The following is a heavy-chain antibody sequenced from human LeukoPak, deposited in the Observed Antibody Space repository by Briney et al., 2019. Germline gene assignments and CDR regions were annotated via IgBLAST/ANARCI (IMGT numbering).Heavy chain of an antibody. CDR3: ARDFHSSGYYHYFHY. D-gene: IGHD3-22*01. CDR1: GYTFTSYG. V-gene: IGHV1-18*01. Sequence: GASVKVSCKASGYTFTSYGISWVRLAPGQALEWMGWISGYNGNTNYAQKLQGRVTMTTDTSTSTAYMELRSLRSDDTAVYYCARDFHSSGYYHYFHYWGQGTLVTVSS. J-gene: IGHJ4*02. CDR2: ISGYNGNT.